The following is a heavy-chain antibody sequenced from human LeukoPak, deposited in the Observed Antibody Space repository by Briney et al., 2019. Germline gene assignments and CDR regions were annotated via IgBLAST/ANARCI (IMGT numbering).Heavy chain of an antibody. CDR2: IYYSGST. D-gene: IGHD3-3*01. Sequence: SSETLSLTCTVSGGSISSGGYYWSWIRQHPGKGLEWIVYIYYSGSTYYNPSLKSRVTISVDTSKNQFSLKLSSVTAADTAVYYCARSRLDFWSGYYASYFDYWGQGTLVTVSS. V-gene: IGHV4-31*03. CDR1: GGSISSGGYY. CDR3: ARSRLDFWSGYYASYFDY. J-gene: IGHJ4*02.